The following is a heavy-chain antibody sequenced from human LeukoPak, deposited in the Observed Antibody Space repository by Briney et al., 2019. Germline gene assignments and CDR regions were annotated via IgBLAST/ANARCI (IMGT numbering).Heavy chain of an antibody. Sequence: GESLKISCKGSVYSFTTYWIGWVRQMPGKGLEWMGIIYPGDSDTRYSPSFQGQVTISADKSISAAYLQWSSLKASDTAMYYCARHERSTTGSLLYDNWGQGTLVTVSS. V-gene: IGHV5-51*01. CDR3: ARHERSTTGSLLYDN. D-gene: IGHD1-1*01. CDR1: VYSFTTYW. J-gene: IGHJ4*02. CDR2: IYPGDSDT.